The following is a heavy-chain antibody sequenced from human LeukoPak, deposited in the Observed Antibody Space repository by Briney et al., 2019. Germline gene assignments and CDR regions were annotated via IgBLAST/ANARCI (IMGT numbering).Heavy chain of an antibody. V-gene: IGHV4-31*03. J-gene: IGHJ4*02. CDR3: ARGYVVLLWFQGNQLNYFDY. CDR2: IYYSGST. D-gene: IGHD3-10*01. CDR1: GGSISSGGYY. Sequence: SQTLSLTCTVSGGSISSGGYYWSWIRQHPGKGLEWIGYIYYSGSTYYNPSLKSRVTISVDTSKNQFSLKLSSVTAADTAVYYCARGYVVLLWFQGNQLNYFDYWGQGTLVTVSS.